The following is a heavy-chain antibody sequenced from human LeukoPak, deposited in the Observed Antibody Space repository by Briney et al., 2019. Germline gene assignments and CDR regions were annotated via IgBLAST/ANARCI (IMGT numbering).Heavy chain of an antibody. Sequence: GGSLRLSCAASGFTFSSYDMHWVRQAPGKGLEWVAVISYDGSNKYYADSVKGRFTISRDNAKNSLYLQMNSLRAEDTAVYYCARGHSSDYWGRGTLVTVSS. CDR2: ISYDGSNK. CDR3: ARGHSSDY. D-gene: IGHD3-22*01. J-gene: IGHJ4*02. V-gene: IGHV3-30*03. CDR1: GFTFSSYD.